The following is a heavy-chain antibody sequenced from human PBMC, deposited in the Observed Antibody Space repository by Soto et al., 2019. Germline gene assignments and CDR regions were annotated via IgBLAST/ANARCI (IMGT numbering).Heavy chain of an antibody. D-gene: IGHD6-19*01. CDR1: GYTFTSYD. CDR2: MNPNSGNT. J-gene: IGHJ6*02. Sequence: GASVKVSWKASGYTFTSYDINWVRQATGQGLEWMGWMNPNSGNTGYAQKFQGRVTMTRNTSISTAYMELSSLRSEDTAVYYCARGPTSSDWRYYNYYGMDVWGQGTTVTVSS. CDR3: ARGPTSSDWRYYNYYGMDV. V-gene: IGHV1-8*01.